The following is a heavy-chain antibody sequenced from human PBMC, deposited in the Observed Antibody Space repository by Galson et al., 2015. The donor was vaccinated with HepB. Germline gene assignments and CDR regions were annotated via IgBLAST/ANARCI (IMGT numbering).Heavy chain of an antibody. CDR2: INPSGGST. V-gene: IGHV1-46*01. Sequence: SVKVSCKASGYTFTSYYMHWVRQAPGQGLEWMGIINPSGGSTSYAQKFQGRVTMTRDTSTSTVYMELSSLRSEDTAVYYCATLAGGSSPRSGCSSTSCYRSAYYYMDVWGKGTTVTVSS. J-gene: IGHJ6*03. D-gene: IGHD2-2*01. CDR1: GYTFTSYY. CDR3: ATLAGGSSPRSGCSSTSCYRSAYYYMDV.